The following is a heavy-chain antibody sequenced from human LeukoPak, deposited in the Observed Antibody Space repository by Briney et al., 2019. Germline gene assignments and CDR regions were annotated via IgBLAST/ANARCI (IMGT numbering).Heavy chain of an antibody. D-gene: IGHD4-17*01. J-gene: IGHJ3*02. CDR1: GFTVSSNY. Sequence: PGGSLRLSCAASGFTVSSNYMSWVRQAPGKGLEWVANIKQDGSEKYYVDSVKGRFTISRDNAKNSLYLQMNSLRAEDTAVYYCARATVTTDRDAFDIWGQGTMVTVSS. V-gene: IGHV3-7*04. CDR3: ARATVTTDRDAFDI. CDR2: IKQDGSEK.